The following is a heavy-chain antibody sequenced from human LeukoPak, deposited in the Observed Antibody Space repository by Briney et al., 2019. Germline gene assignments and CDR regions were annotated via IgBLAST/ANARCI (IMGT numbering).Heavy chain of an antibody. V-gene: IGHV3-21*01. Sequence: GGSLRLSCAGSGYSFGSHSMNWVRQAPGKGLEWVSSISSISHYIYYADSVEGRFTISRDNAKNSLYLQTNSLRAEDTALYYCTRDYYDSSGLPFDYWGQGTLVTVSS. CDR2: ISSISHYI. CDR3: TRDYYDSSGLPFDY. D-gene: IGHD3-22*01. CDR1: GYSFGSHS. J-gene: IGHJ4*02.